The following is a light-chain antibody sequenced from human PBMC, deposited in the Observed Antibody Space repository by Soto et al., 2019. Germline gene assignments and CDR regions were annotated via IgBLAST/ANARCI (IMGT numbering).Light chain of an antibody. CDR1: SSDVGGYKY. CDR3: SSYTSSSSYV. V-gene: IGLV2-14*01. Sequence: QSALTQPASVSGSPGQSITISCTGTSSDVGGYKYVSWYQQHSDKAPKLIIYDVTNRPSGISNRFSGSKSGNTASLTISGLQAEDEADYYCSSYTSSSSYVFGTGTQLTVL. J-gene: IGLJ1*01. CDR2: DVT.